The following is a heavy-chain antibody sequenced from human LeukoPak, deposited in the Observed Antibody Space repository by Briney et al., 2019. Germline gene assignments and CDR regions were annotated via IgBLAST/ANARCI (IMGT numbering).Heavy chain of an antibody. Sequence: PSETLSLTCTVSGGSISSYYWSWIRQPAGKGLEWIERIYTSGSTSYNPSLKSRVTMSVDTSKNQFSLKLSSVTAADTAVYYCAREKRNPSSSWYSGIYYYYYYMDVWGKGTTVTVSS. D-gene: IGHD6-13*01. CDR1: GGSISSYY. V-gene: IGHV4-4*07. J-gene: IGHJ6*03. CDR3: AREKRNPSSSWYSGIYYYYYYMDV. CDR2: IYTSGST.